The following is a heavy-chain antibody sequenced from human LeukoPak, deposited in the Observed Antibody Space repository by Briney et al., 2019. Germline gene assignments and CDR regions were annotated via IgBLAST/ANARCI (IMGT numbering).Heavy chain of an antibody. CDR1: GGSISSCGYS. D-gene: IGHD2-2*03. CDR3: ARGLPGYCSSTSCYRGDLAFDY. CDR2: IYHSGST. J-gene: IGHJ4*02. Sequence: PSQTLSLTCAVSGGSISSCGYSWSWIRQPPGKGLEWIGYIYHSGSTYYNPSLKSRVTISVDTSKNQFSLKLSSVTAADTAVYYCARGLPGYCSSTSCYRGDLAFDYWGQGTLVTVSS. V-gene: IGHV4-30-2*01.